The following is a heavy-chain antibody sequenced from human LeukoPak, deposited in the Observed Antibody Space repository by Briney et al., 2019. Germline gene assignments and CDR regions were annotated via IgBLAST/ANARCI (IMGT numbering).Heavy chain of an antibody. CDR3: VKDEYHLIWGYWFDP. CDR1: GFTFSNYD. J-gene: IGHJ5*02. CDR2: ISSNGGST. D-gene: IGHD2-2*01. V-gene: IGHV3-64D*06. Sequence: GGSLRLSCSASGFTFSNYDMYWVRQAPGKGLEYVSAISSNGGSTYYADSVKGRFTISRDNSKNMLYLQMSSLKTEDTAVYYCVKDEYHLIWGYWFDPWGQGTLVTVSS.